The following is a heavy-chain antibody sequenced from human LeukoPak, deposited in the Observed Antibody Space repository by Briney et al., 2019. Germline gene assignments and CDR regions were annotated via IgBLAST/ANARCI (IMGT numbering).Heavy chain of an antibody. Sequence: SETLSLTCGVSGGSITSTNYWTWIRQHPGKGLEWIGYIYYSGSTYYNPSLKSRVTISVDTSKNQFSLKLSSVTAADTAVYYCARTTELGYCSGGSFHSTAHFDYSGQGTLVTVSS. CDR3: ARTTELGYCSGGSFHSTAHFDY. J-gene: IGHJ4*02. V-gene: IGHV4-31*11. CDR2: IYYSGST. D-gene: IGHD2-15*01. CDR1: GGSITSTNY.